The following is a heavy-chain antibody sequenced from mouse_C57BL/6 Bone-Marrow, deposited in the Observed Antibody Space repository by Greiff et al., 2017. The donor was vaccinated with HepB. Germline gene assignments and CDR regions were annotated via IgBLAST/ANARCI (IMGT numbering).Heavy chain of an antibody. V-gene: IGHV1-26*01. Sequence: EVKLQQSGPELVKPGASVKISCKASGYTFTDYYMNWVKQSHGKSLEWIGDINPNNGGTSYNQKFKGKATLTVDKSSSTAYMELRSLTSEDSAVYYCALGDYWGQGTTLTVSS. D-gene: IGHD3-3*01. CDR1: GYTFTDYY. J-gene: IGHJ2*01. CDR2: INPNNGGT. CDR3: ALGDY.